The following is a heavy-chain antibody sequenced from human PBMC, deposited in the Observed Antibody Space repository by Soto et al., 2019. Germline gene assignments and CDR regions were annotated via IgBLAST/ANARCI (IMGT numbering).Heavy chain of an antibody. CDR3: ARGDDDWGY. Sequence: QTLSLTRGPAGAIFSSNNAAWNWIRQPAARGLEWLRRTYYRSKWYNDYPVSVKSRIAINPDTSKKQFSLQLTSVTPEDKAVYFCARGDDDWGYWGQGTVVTVSS. CDR2: TYYRSKWYN. D-gene: IGHD3-16*01. J-gene: IGHJ4*02. V-gene: IGHV6-1*01. CDR1: GAIFSSNNAA.